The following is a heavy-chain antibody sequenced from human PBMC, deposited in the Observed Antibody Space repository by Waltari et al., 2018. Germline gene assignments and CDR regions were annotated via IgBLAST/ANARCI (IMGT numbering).Heavy chain of an antibody. V-gene: IGHV2-70*01. D-gene: IGHD5-12*01. J-gene: IGHJ4*02. CDR3: ARTRAAHSGYDCDH. Sequence: QVTLRESGPALVKPTQTLTLTCTFSGFSLSTTGMCVSWIRKAPGKALEWLALIDWDDEKYYRTSLKPRLTISKDTSKNQVVLTMTNMDPVDIGTYYCARTRAAHSGYDCDHWGQGTLVTVSS. CDR2: IDWDDEK. CDR1: GFSLSTTGMC.